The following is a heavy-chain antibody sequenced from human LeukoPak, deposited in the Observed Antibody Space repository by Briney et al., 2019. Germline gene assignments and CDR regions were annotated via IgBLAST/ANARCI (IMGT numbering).Heavy chain of an antibody. CDR3: ARVSEYSSSWYWDYYYYMDV. V-gene: IGHV3-43D*03. CDR1: GFTFDDYA. CDR2: ISWDGGST. D-gene: IGHD6-13*01. Sequence: GGSLRLSCAASGFTFDDYAMHWVRQAPGKGLEWVSLISWDGGSTYYADSVKGRFTISRDNAKNTLYLQMNSLRAEDTAVYYCARVSEYSSSWYWDYYYYMDVWGKGTTVTISS. J-gene: IGHJ6*03.